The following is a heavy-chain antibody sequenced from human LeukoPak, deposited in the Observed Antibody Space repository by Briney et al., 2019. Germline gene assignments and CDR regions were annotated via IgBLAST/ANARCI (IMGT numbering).Heavy chain of an antibody. CDR1: GFTFSIYE. Sequence: PGGSLRPSCEASGFTFSIYEMNWVRQAPGKGLEWVSYISTGSTTIYYADSVRGRFTVSRDNAKNSLFLQMDSLRAEDTAVYFCARDPHGGNSGGMDYWGQGTLVTVSS. CDR2: ISTGSTTI. D-gene: IGHD4-23*01. CDR3: ARDPHGGNSGGMDY. J-gene: IGHJ4*02. V-gene: IGHV3-48*03.